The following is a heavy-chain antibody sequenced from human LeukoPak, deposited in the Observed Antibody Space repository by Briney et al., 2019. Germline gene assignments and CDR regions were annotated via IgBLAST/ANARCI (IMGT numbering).Heavy chain of an antibody. J-gene: IGHJ4*02. CDR3: ARKKVEVVATYDY. CDR2: INPHSGGA. Sequence: ASVTVSCKSSGYTFTGYYIHWVRQAPGQGLEWMGWINPHSGGATYAQQFQGRVTMTRDTSISTDYMELSSLTSDDTAVYYCARKKVEVVATYDYWGQGTLVTVSS. D-gene: IGHD5-12*01. V-gene: IGHV1-2*02. CDR1: GYTFTGYY.